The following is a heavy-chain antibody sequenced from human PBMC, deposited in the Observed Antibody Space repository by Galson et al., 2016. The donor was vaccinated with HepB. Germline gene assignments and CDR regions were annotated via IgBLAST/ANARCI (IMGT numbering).Heavy chain of an antibody. J-gene: IGHJ4*02. D-gene: IGHD5-12*01. CDR3: VRGAGGYAPHFDY. CDR2: ISSHNSNI. V-gene: IGHV3-21*01. CDR1: GFTFNYYG. Sequence: SLRLSCAASGFTFNYYGMIWVRQAPGKGLEWVSFISSHNSNIYYADSVNGRFTISRDNAYNSLYLQMNSPRLEDTAVYYCVRGAGGYAPHFDYWGQGTLVTVSS.